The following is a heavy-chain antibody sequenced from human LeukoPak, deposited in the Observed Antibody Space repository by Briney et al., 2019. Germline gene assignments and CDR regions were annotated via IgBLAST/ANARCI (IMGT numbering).Heavy chain of an antibody. J-gene: IGHJ4*02. CDR1: GGTFSSYA. CDR3: TTDRNHITIFGVVAGY. CDR2: IIPILGIA. Sequence: ASVKVSCKASGGTFSSYAISWVRQAPGQGLEWMGRIIPILGIANYAQKFQGRVTITADKSTSTAYMELSSLRSEDTAVYYCTTDRNHITIFGVVAGYWGQGTLVTVSS. V-gene: IGHV1-69*04. D-gene: IGHD3-3*01.